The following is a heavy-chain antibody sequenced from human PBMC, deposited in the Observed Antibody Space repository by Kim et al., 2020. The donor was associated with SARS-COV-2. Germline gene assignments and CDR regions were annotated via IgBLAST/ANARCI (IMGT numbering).Heavy chain of an antibody. CDR3: ARVPSSYCTNGVCLGWFDP. D-gene: IGHD2-8*01. J-gene: IGHJ5*02. V-gene: IGHV1-69*13. CDR2: IIPIFGTA. Sequence: SVKVSCKASGGTFSSYAISWVRQAPGQGLEWMGGIIPIFGTANYAQKFQGRVTITADESTSTAYMELSSLRSEDTAVYYCARVPSSYCTNGVCLGWFDPWGQGTLVTVSS. CDR1: GGTFSSYA.